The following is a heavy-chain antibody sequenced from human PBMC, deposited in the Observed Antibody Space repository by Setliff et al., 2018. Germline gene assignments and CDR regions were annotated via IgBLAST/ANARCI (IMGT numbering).Heavy chain of an antibody. V-gene: IGHV4-4*07. J-gene: IGHJ6*03. CDR2: IYIGGSA. Sequence: KPSEPLSLTCTVPGGSISSYYWSWIRQPAGKGLEWIGHIYIGGSANYNPSLQSRVTMSIDTSKNQFSLKLNSVTAADMAVYYCAREQWLDPPGYYYMDVWAKGTTVTVSS. CDR1: GGSISSYY. CDR3: AREQWLDPPGYYYMDV. D-gene: IGHD6-19*01.